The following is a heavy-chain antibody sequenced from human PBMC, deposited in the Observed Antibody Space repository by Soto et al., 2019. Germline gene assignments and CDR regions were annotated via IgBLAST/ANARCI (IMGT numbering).Heavy chain of an antibody. Sequence: QLQLRESGPGLVQPSETLSLTCLVSGGSINNSTYYWGWIRQPPGKGLEWIGTIYYSGVTYYNPSLRSRITISMDRSKNHFSLKLPSVTAADTAIYYCAPVGIGTTTVDYWGQGTLVTVSS. CDR1: GGSINNSTYY. CDR3: APVGIGTTTVDY. J-gene: IGHJ4*02. D-gene: IGHD5-12*01. CDR2: IYYSGVT. V-gene: IGHV4-39*02.